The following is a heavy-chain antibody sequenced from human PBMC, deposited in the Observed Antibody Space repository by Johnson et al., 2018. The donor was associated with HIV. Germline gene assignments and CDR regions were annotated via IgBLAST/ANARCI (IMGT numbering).Heavy chain of an antibody. CDR3: AREAYYYDSSGPGGAFDI. CDR1: GFSFADYA. D-gene: IGHD3-22*01. V-gene: IGHV3-30-3*01. J-gene: IGHJ3*02. Sequence: VQLVESGGVAVQPGGSLRLSCAASGFSFADYAMHWVRQAPGKGLEWVAVISYDGSNKYYADSVKGRFTISRDNSKNTLYLQMNSLRAEDTAVSYCAREAYYYDSSGPGGAFDIWGQGTMVTVSS. CDR2: ISYDGSNK.